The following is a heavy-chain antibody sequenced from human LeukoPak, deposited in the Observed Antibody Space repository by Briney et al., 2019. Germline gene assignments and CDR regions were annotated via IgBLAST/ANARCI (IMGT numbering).Heavy chain of an antibody. D-gene: IGHD2-15*01. CDR1: GFTFSSYA. V-gene: IGHV3-30*04. J-gene: IGHJ5*02. CDR2: ISYDGSNK. CDR3: ARSNIVVVVAATHNWFDP. Sequence: GGSPRLSCAASGFTFSSYAMHWVRQAPGKGLEWVAVISYDGSNKYYADSVKGRFTISRDNSKNTLYLQMNSLRAEDTAVYYCARSNIVVVVAATHNWFDPWGQGTLVTVSS.